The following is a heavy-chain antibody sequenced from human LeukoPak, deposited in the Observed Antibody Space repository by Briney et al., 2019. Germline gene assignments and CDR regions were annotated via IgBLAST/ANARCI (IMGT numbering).Heavy chain of an antibody. CDR2: ISYDGSNK. CDR1: GFTFSSYG. D-gene: IGHD5-12*01. CDR3: AKDSGYGLGY. J-gene: IGHJ4*02. V-gene: IGHV3-30*18. Sequence: GGSLRLPCAASGFTFSSYGMHWVRQAPGKGLEWVAVISYDGSNKYYADSVKGRFTISRDNSKNTLYLQMNSLRAEDTAVYYCAKDSGYGLGYWGQGTLVTVSS.